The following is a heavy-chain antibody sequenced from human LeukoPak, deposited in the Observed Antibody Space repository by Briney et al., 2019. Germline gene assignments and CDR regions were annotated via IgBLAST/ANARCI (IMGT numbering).Heavy chain of an antibody. CDR2: ISWNSVRT. CDR1: GFTFGEFA. Sequence: PGGSLRLSCAASGFTFGEFAMHWARQPPGKGLEWISGISWNSVRTDYADSVKGRFTISRDNAENSLYLQINSLRPEDTALYYCARLSSRWGDIYGTFDNWGQGTLVTVSS. V-gene: IGHV3-9*01. D-gene: IGHD5-18*01. J-gene: IGHJ4*02. CDR3: ARLSSRWGDIYGTFDN.